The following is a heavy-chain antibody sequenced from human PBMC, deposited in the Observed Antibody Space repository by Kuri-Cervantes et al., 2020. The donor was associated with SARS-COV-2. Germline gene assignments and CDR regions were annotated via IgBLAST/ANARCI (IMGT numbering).Heavy chain of an antibody. V-gene: IGHV3-49*04. CDR2: IRSKAYGGTT. J-gene: IGHJ4*02. CDR1: GFTFGDYA. Sequence: GESLKISCTASGFTFGDYAMSWVRQAPGKGLEWVGFIRSKAYGGTTEYAASVKGRFTISRDDSKSIAYLQMNSLKTEDTAVYYCTRHDFWSAYYFVYWGQGTLVTVSS. CDR3: TRHDFWSAYYFVY. D-gene: IGHD3-3*01.